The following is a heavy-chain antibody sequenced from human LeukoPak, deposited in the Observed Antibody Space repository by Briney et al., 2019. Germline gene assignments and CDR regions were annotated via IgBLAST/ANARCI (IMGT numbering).Heavy chain of an antibody. V-gene: IGHV3-64D*06. CDR2: INNNGGST. CDR1: GLPVTIYS. CDR3: VRRSGYDYYY. D-gene: IGHD5-12*01. Sequence: PGGSLRLSCSASGLPVTIYSTHWVRQAPGKGLKYVSAINNNGGSTYYADSVKGRFTISRDNSKNMLFLQMSSLRAEDTAVYYWVRRSGYDYYYCGQGILVTISS. J-gene: IGHJ4*02.